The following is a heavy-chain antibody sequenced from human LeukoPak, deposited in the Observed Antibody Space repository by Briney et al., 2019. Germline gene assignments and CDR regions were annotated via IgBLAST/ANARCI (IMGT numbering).Heavy chain of an antibody. Sequence: ASVKVSCKASGYTFTSYGISWVRQAPGQGLEWMGWISAYNGNTDYAQKLQGRVTMTTDTSTSTAYMELRSLRSDDTAVYYCARDTEWELPNLSFDYWGQGTLVTVSS. CDR2: ISAYNGNT. V-gene: IGHV1-18*01. D-gene: IGHD1-26*01. J-gene: IGHJ4*02. CDR3: ARDTEWELPNLSFDY. CDR1: GYTFTSYG.